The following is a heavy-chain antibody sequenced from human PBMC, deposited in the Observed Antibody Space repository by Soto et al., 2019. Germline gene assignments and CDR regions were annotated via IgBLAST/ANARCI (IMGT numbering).Heavy chain of an antibody. CDR2: IWYDGSNK. V-gene: IGHV3-33*01. Sequence: PVGSLRLSCAASGFTFSSYGMHWVRQAPGKGLEWVAVIWYDGSNKYYADSVKGRFTISRDNSKNTLYLQMNSLRAEDTAVYYCARDEGGDGFDYCGQRTLVTVSS. D-gene: IGHD3-16*01. CDR3: ARDEGGDGFDY. CDR1: GFTFSSYG. J-gene: IGHJ4*02.